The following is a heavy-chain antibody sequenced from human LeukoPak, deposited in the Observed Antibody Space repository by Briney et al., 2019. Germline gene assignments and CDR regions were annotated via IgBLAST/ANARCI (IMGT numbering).Heavy chain of an antibody. J-gene: IGHJ4*02. CDR2: ITSGGGST. Sequence: PGGSLRLSCADPGFTFGNSAMHWLRQAPGKGLEYVSAITSGGGSTNYADSVKGRFTISRDNSKKTLYLQMGSLRPEDTAVYYCARGTGCRGGSCISEALTAASHWGQGTLVTVSS. D-gene: IGHD2-15*01. V-gene: IGHV3-64*02. CDR1: GFTFGNSA. CDR3: ARGTGCRGGSCISEALTAASH.